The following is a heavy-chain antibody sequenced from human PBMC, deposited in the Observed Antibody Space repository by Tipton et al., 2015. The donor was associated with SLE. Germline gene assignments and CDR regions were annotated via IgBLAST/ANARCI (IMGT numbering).Heavy chain of an antibody. CDR1: GGSFSGYY. CDR2: INHSGST. Sequence: GLVKPSETLSLTCAVYGGSFSGYYWSWIRQPPGKGLEWIGEINHSGSTNYNPSLKSRVTISVDTPKNRFSLKLSSVTAADTAVYYCASLRTEYYYGSRADYWGQGTLVTVSS. CDR3: ASLRTEYYYGSRADY. J-gene: IGHJ4*02. D-gene: IGHD3-10*01. V-gene: IGHV4-34*01.